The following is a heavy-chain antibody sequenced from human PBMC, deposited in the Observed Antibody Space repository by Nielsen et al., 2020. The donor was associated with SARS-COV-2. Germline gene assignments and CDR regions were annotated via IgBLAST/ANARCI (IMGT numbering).Heavy chain of an antibody. CDR2: INPNSGGT. CDR1: GYTFTGYY. D-gene: IGHD6-19*01. Sequence: ASVKVSCKTSGYTFTGYYMHWVRQAPGQGLEWMGRINPNSGGTDYAQKFQGRVTVTRDTSISTAYMELSSLRSEDTAVYYCARDGAIAVAGSSWDYWGQGTLVTVSS. J-gene: IGHJ4*02. V-gene: IGHV1-2*06. CDR3: ARDGAIAVAGSSWDY.